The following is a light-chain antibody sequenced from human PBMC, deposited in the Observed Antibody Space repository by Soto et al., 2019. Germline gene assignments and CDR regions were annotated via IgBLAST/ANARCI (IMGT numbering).Light chain of an antibody. CDR2: SNN. V-gene: IGLV1-44*01. CDR3: AAWDDSLNGVV. CDR1: SSNIGSNT. Sequence: QSVLTQPPSAFGTPGQRVTISCSGSSSNIGSNTVNWYQQLPGTAPKLLIYSNNQRPSGVPDRFSGSKSGTSASLAISGLQSEDEADYYCAAWDDSLNGVVFGGGTKVTVL. J-gene: IGLJ2*01.